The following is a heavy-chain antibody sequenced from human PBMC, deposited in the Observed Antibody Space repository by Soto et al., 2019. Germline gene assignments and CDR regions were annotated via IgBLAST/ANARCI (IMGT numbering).Heavy chain of an antibody. CDR1: GFTFSSYA. CDR3: ARDPSYSNYAPFDY. D-gene: IGHD4-4*01. CDR2: ISYDGSNK. V-gene: IGHV3-30-3*01. J-gene: IGHJ4*02. Sequence: PGGSLRLSCAASGFTFSSYAMHWVRQAPGKGLEWVAVISYDGSNKYYADSVKGRFTISRDNSKNTLYLQMNSLRAEDTAVYYCARDPSYSNYAPFDYWGQGTLVTVSS.